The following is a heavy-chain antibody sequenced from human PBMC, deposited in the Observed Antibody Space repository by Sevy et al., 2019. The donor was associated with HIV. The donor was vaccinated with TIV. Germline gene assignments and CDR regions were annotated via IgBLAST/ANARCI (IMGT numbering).Heavy chain of an antibody. D-gene: IGHD2-2*01. CDR2: INHTGSL. Sequence: SETLSLTCAVSGGSFSGYFWNWIRQSPGKGLEWIGEINHTGSLKYNPSLKSRVPISVDVSKSQLSLHLWSVTAAETAVDSGVNCREGYVVVGPASGSFDYWGRGTLVTVSS. V-gene: IGHV4-34*01. J-gene: IGHJ4*02. CDR1: GGSFSGYF. CDR3: VNCREGYVVVGPASGSFDY.